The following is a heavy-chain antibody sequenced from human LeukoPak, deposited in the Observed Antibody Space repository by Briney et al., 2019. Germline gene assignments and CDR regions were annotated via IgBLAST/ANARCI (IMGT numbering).Heavy chain of an antibody. J-gene: IGHJ6*03. CDR1: GGSFSGYY. Sequence: SETLSLTCAVDGGSFSGYYWSWIRQPPGKGPEWIGEINHSGSTNYNPSLKSRVTISVDASKNQFSLKLSSVTAADTAVYYCARQRGSYSRYYYYIDVWGKGTTVTISS. CDR2: INHSGST. V-gene: IGHV4-34*01. D-gene: IGHD1-26*01. CDR3: ARQRGSYSRYYYYIDV.